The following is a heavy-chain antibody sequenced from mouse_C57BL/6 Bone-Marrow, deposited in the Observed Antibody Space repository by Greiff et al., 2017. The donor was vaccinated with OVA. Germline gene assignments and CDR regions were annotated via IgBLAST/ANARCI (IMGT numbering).Heavy chain of an antibody. CDR1: GFNIKDDY. CDR3: TSYYGSSYVAY. J-gene: IGHJ3*01. D-gene: IGHD1-1*01. V-gene: IGHV14-4*01. CDR2: IDPENGDT. Sequence: EVQLQQSGAELVRPGASVKLSCTASGFNIKDDYMHWVKQRPEQGLEWIGWIDPENGDTEYASKFQGKATITADTSSNTAYLQLLSLTSEDTAVYYCTSYYGSSYVAYWGQGTLVTVSA.